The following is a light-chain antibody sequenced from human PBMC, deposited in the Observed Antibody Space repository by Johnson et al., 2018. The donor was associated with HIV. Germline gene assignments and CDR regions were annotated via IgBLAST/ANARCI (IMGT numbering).Light chain of an antibody. CDR2: RNN. CDR1: SSNIGSNT. CDR3: GTWDNSLKAEV. V-gene: IGLV1-44*01. Sequence: QSVLTQPPSASGTPGQRVTISCSGSSSNIGSNTVNWYQQLPGTAPKLLIYRNNQRPSGIPDRFSGSTSGASATLAITGLQTGDEADYYCGTWDNSLKAEVFGTGTKVTVL. J-gene: IGLJ1*01.